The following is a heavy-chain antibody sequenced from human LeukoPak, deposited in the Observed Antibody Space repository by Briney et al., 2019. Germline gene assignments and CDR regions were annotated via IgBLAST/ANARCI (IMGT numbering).Heavy chain of an antibody. CDR2: INSDGNTT. Sequence: GGSLRLSCATSGFTFSSYWMHWVRQAPGKGLVWVSRINSDGNTTNYADSVKGRFTISRDNAENTMYLQMNSLRVEDTAVYYCTRRVSATRWFDPWGQGTLVTVSS. V-gene: IGHV3-74*01. CDR3: TRRVSATRWFDP. D-gene: IGHD2-15*01. J-gene: IGHJ5*02. CDR1: GFTFSSYW.